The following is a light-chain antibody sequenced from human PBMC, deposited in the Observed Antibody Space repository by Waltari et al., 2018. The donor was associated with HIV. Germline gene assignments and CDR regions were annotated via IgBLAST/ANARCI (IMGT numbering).Light chain of an antibody. CDR2: DVN. Sequence: QSALTQPASVSGSPGQSITISCSHDVGTFTYVSCYQQHPGKAPKVIIYDVNNRPSGVSNRFSGSKAGMTASLTISGLRIEDEADYYCSSYTGHIALFGGGTKLTVL. CDR3: SSYTGHIAL. CDR1: HDVGTFTY. V-gene: IGLV2-14*03. J-gene: IGLJ2*01.